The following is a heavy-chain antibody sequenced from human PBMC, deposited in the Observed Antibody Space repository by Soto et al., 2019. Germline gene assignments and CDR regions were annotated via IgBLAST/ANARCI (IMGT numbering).Heavy chain of an antibody. D-gene: IGHD3-10*01. CDR3: ARDGYYYGSGSYYMRWFDP. CDR2: IYYSGST. CDR1: GGSISSGDYY. V-gene: IGHV4-30-4*01. Sequence: SETLSLTCTVSGGSISSGDYYWSWIRQPPGKGLEWIGYIYYSGSTCYNPSLKSRVTISVDTSKNQFSLKLSSVTAADTAVYYCARDGYYYGSGSYYMRWFDPWGQGTLVTVSS. J-gene: IGHJ5*02.